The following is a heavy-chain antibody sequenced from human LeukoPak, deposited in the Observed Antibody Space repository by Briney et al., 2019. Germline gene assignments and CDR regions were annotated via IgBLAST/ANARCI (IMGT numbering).Heavy chain of an antibody. CDR3: ARGYCSGGSCYSSYYYSYMDV. CDR2: INYSGST. V-gene: IGHV4-39*07. D-gene: IGHD2-15*01. CDR1: GGSISSSSYY. J-gene: IGHJ6*03. Sequence: SETLSLTCTVSGGSISSSSYYWGWTRQPPGKGLEWIGSINYSGSTYYNPSLKSRVTISVDRSKNQFSLKLSSVTAADTAVYYCARGYCSGGSCYSSYYYSYMDVWGKGTTVTVSS.